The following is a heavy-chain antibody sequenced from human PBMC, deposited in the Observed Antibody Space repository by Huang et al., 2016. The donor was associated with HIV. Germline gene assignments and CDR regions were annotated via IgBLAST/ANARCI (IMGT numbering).Heavy chain of an antibody. CDR2: IYYRGSP. J-gene: IGHJ4*02. V-gene: IGHV4-39*01. D-gene: IGHD3-10*01. CDR1: GGSIRSDNYY. CDR3: ARLPGSITMIRGVITDPY. Sequence: QLQLQESGPGLVKPSETLSLTCTVSGGSIRSDNYYWGWIRQPPGKGLEWIGSIYYRGSPYDTPSRKSRVTITVDTSKNQFSLKMRSVTAADTAVYYCARLPGSITMIRGVITDPYWGQGTLVTVSS.